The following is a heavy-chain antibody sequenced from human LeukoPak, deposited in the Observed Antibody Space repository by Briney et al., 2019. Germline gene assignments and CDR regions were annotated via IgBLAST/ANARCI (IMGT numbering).Heavy chain of an antibody. D-gene: IGHD3-10*01. V-gene: IGHV1-2*02. CDR1: GYTFTGYY. CDR2: INPNSGGT. CDR3: ARDRRALWFGFRADAFDI. J-gene: IGHJ3*02. Sequence: GASVKVSCKASGYTFTGYYMHWVRQAPGQGLEWMGWINPNSGGTNYAQKFQGRVTMTRDTSISTAYMELSRLRSDDTAVYYCARDRRALWFGFRADAFDIWAKGQWSPSLQ.